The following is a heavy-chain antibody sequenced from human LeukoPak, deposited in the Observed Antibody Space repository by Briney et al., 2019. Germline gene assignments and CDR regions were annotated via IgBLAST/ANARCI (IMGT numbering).Heavy chain of an antibody. D-gene: IGHD3-10*01. CDR1: GGSISSSSYY. CDR3: ARRNSGPTVNWIDP. CDR2: IYYSGST. V-gene: IGHV4-39*01. J-gene: IGHJ5*02. Sequence: PSETLSLTCTVSGGSISSSSYYWGWIRQPPGKGLEWIGSIYYSGSTYYNPSLKSRVTISVDTSKNQFSLKLSSVTAADTAVYYCARRNSGPTVNWIDPWGQGTLVTVSS.